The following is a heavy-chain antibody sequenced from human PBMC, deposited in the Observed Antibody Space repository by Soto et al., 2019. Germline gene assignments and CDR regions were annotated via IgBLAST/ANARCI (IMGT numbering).Heavy chain of an antibody. J-gene: IGHJ4*02. CDR2: INHSGST. D-gene: IGHD6-6*01. CDR1: GGSFSGYY. CDR3: ARGGSRPPMRYFDY. V-gene: IGHV4-34*01. Sequence: LSLTCAVYGGSFSGYYWSWIRQPPGKGLEWIGEINHSGSTNYNPSLKSRVTISVDTSKNQFSLKLSSVTAADTAVYYCARGGSRPPMRYFDYWGQGTLVTVSS.